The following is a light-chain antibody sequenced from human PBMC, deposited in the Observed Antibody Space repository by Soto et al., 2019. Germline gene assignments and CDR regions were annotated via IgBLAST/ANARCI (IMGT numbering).Light chain of an antibody. V-gene: IGLV2-8*01. CDR1: SSDIGGYNS. J-gene: IGLJ1*01. CDR2: DVT. CDR3: SSFTDGNNLV. Sequence: SVLTQSPSASWSPGQSVTIACTVTSSDIGGYNSVSWYQQHPGKAPKVMIYDVTKRPSGVPDRFSGSKSGNTASLTVSALQAEDEADYYCSSFTDGNNLVFGTGTKVTVL.